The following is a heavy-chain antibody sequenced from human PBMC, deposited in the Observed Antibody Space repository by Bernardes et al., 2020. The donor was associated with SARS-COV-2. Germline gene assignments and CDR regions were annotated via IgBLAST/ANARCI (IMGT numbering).Heavy chain of an antibody. D-gene: IGHD3-10*01. V-gene: IGHV2-5*01. Sequence: SGPTLCKPTHTLTLTCTFSGFSLNTAGVKVGWIRQPPGKALEWIALIYCHGDKLYSPSLKSRLTIIRDTSKNQVLLTMTNMDPVHTATYFCAHTVYGLGSYYIDDWGQGTLVTVSS. CDR2: IYCHGDK. CDR3: AHTVYGLGSYYIDD. J-gene: IGHJ4*02. CDR1: GFSLNTAGVK.